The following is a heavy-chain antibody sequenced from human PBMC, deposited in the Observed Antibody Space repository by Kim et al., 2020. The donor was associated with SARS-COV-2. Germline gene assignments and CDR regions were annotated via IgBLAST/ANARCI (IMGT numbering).Heavy chain of an antibody. CDR2: IYYSGST. CDR1: GGSISSSSYY. CDR3: ARRSSLGSGSYYGWDFDY. J-gene: IGHJ4*02. V-gene: IGHV4-39*01. D-gene: IGHD3-10*01. Sequence: SETLSLTCTVSGGSISSSSYYWGWIRQPPGKGLEWIGSIYYSGSTYYNPSLKSRVTISVDTSKNQFSLKLSSVTAADTAVYYCARRSSLGSGSYYGWDFDYWGQGTLVTVSS.